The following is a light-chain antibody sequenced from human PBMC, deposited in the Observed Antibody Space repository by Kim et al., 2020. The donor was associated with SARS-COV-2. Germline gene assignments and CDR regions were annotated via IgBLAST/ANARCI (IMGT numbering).Light chain of an antibody. CDR1: SSDDGGHNY. CDR2: DVS. J-gene: IGLJ2*01. CDR3: SSYTSSTYVL. V-gene: IGLV2-14*04. Sequence: GQSITTSCTGNSSDDGGHNYVSWYQQQPGKAPKLMIYDVSKRPSGVSDHFSGSKYGDTAYLAISGLQAEDEADYYCSSYTSSTYVLFGGGTRLTVL.